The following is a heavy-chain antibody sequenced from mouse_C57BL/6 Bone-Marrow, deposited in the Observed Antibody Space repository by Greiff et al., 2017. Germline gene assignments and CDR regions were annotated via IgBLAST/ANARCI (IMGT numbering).Heavy chain of an antibody. CDR2: IYPSDSET. Sequence: QVQLQQPGAELVRPGSSVKLSCKASGYTFTSYWMDWVKQRPGQGLEWIGNIYPSDSETHYNQKFKDKATLTVDKSSSTAYMQLSSLTSEDSAVYYFARKLDYGSSWFAYWGQGTLVTVSA. V-gene: IGHV1-61*01. J-gene: IGHJ3*01. CDR1: GYTFTSYW. D-gene: IGHD1-1*01. CDR3: ARKLDYGSSWFAY.